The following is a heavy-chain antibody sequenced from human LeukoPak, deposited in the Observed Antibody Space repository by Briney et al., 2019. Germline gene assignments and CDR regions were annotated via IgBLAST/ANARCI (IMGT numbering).Heavy chain of an antibody. CDR2: IYYSGST. V-gene: IGHV4-59*01. Sequence: SETLSLTCTVSGGSISSYYWSWIRQPPGEGLEWIGYIYYSGSTNYNPSLKSRVTISVDTSKNQFSLKLSSVTAADTAVYYCARVEGDYYYYGMDVWGQGTTVTVSS. CDR1: GGSISSYY. J-gene: IGHJ6*02. CDR3: ARVEGDYYYYGMDV. D-gene: IGHD3-3*01.